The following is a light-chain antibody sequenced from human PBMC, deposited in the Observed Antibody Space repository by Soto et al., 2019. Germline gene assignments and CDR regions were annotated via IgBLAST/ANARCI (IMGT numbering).Light chain of an antibody. CDR1: SSDVGGYSY. J-gene: IGLJ1*01. CDR3: ASYTTSSTYA. CDR2: DVS. Sequence: QSVLTQPASVSGSPGQSIAISCTGTSSDVGGYSYVSWYQQQPGKAPKLVISDVSNRPSGVSDRFSGPKSGNTASLTISGLQTDDEADYYCASYTTSSTYAFGTGTKVTV. V-gene: IGLV2-14*01.